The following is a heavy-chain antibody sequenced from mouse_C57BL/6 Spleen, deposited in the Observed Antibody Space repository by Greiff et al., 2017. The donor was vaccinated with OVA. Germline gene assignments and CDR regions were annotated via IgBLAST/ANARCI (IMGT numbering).Heavy chain of an antibody. Sequence: QVQLQQPGAELVKPGASVKLSCKASGYTFTSYWMHWVKQRPGRGLEWIGRIDPNSGCTKYNEKFKSKATLTVDKPSSTAYMQLSSLTSEDSAVYYCARVDTTGARNDYYAKDYWGQGTSVTVSS. CDR1: GYTFTSYW. D-gene: IGHD1-1*01. CDR2: IDPNSGCT. V-gene: IGHV1-72*01. CDR3: ARVDTTGARNDYYAKDY. J-gene: IGHJ4*01.